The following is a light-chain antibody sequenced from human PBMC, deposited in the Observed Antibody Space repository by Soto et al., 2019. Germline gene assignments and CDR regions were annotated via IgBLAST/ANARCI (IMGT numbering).Light chain of an antibody. J-gene: IGLJ1*01. CDR2: EAS. V-gene: IGLV2-14*01. CDR1: SSDVGGYNY. CDR3: SSYTSSHTYV. Sequence: QSALTQPASVSGSPGQSITISCTGTSSDVGGYNYVSWYQQHPGKAPKLMIYEASNRPSGVSDRFSASKSGDTASLIISGLQAEDEADYYCSSYTSSHTYVFGTGTKVTVL.